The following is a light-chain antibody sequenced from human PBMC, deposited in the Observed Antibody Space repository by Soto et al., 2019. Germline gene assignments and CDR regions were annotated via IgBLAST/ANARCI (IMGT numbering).Light chain of an antibody. J-gene: IGKJ1*01. CDR1: QSIGNW. CDR3: QHYNSYSEA. Sequence: DIKMNQSPSTLSASVGDRVTITCRASQSIGNWLAWYQQKPGKAPKLLIYAASSLQSGVPSRFSGSGSGTDFTLTISSLQPDDFATYYCQHYNSYSEAFGQGTKVDIK. V-gene: IGKV1-5*01. CDR2: AAS.